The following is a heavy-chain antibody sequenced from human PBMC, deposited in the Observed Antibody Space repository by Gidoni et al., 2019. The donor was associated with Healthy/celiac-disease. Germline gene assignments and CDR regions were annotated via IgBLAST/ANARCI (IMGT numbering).Heavy chain of an antibody. V-gene: IGHV1-46*01. D-gene: IGHD2-15*01. CDR2: INPSGGST. J-gene: IGHJ6*02. Sequence: QVQLVQSGAEVKKPGASVKVSCKASGYTFTRHYMNWVRQAPGQGLEWMGIINPSGGSTSYAQKCQGRVTMTRDTPTSTVYMELSSLRSEDTAVYYCARDLGRDGYYYYGMDVWGQGTTVTVSS. CDR1: GYTFTRHY. CDR3: ARDLGRDGYYYYGMDV.